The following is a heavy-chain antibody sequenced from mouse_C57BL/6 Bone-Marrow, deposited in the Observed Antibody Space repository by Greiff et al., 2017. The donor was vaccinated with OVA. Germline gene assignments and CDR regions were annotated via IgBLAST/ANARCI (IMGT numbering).Heavy chain of an antibody. CDR3: ARYGYDGYYVAY. Sequence: QQPGAELVKPGASVKLSCKASGYTFTRYWMHWVKQRPGQGLEWIGMIHPHSGSTHYNEKFKSKATLTVDKSSSTAYMQLSSLTSEDSAVYYCARYGYDGYYVAYWGKGTLVTVSA. CDR1: GYTFTRYW. CDR2: IHPHSGST. J-gene: IGHJ3*01. D-gene: IGHD2-3*01. V-gene: IGHV1-64*01.